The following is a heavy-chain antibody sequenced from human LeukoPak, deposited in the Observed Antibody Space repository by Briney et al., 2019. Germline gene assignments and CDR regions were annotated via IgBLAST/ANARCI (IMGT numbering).Heavy chain of an antibody. CDR2: INHSGST. CDR1: GGSFSGYY. D-gene: IGHD3-9*01. Sequence: PSETLSLTCAVYGGSFSGYYSSWIRQPPGKGLEWIGEINHSGSTNYNPSLKSRVTISVDTSKNQFSLKLSSVTAADTAVYYCALGAYYDILTGYPQDYYYGMDVWGKGTTVTVSS. V-gene: IGHV4-34*01. CDR3: ALGAYYDILTGYPQDYYYGMDV. J-gene: IGHJ6*04.